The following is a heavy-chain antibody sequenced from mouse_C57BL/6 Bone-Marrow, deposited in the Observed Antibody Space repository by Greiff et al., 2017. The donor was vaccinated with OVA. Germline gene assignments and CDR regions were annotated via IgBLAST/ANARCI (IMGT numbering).Heavy chain of an antibody. CDR2: ISYAGSN. J-gene: IGHJ2*01. CDR1: GYSITSGYY. Sequence: QLKASGPGLVNPSQSLSLTCSVTGYSITSGYYWNWIRQFPANKLEWMGYISYAGSNNYNPSLKNRISINRDTSKNQFFLKLNSVTTEDTATDYCARGWTTVVVDYWGQGTTLTVSS. V-gene: IGHV3-6*01. D-gene: IGHD1-1*01. CDR3: ARGWTTVVVDY.